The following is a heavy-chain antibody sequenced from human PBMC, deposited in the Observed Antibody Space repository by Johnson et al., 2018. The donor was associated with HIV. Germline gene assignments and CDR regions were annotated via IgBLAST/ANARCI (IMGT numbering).Heavy chain of an antibody. CDR1: GFTFSNYW. J-gene: IGHJ3*02. CDR2: IKEDGSED. CDR3: ARAWGGSYSAFDI. D-gene: IGHD1-26*01. V-gene: IGHV3-7*04. Sequence: VQLVESGGGLVQPGGSLRLSCAASGFTFSNYWMSWVRMAPGKGLEWLANIKEDGSEDYYVDSLKGRFTISRDNAQNSLYLQMDSLRAEDTAVYYCARAWGGSYSAFDIWGQGTMVTVSS.